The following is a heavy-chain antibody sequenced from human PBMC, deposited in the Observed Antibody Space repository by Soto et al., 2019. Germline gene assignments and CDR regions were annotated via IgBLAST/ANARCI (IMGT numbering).Heavy chain of an antibody. Sequence: ASVKVSCKASGYTFTVYYMHCVLQSPVQGLEWMGWINPNSGGTNYAQKFQGRVTMTRDTSISTAYMELSRLRSDDTAVYYCARGVFIAAAGNWFDPWGQGTLVTVSS. D-gene: IGHD6-13*01. V-gene: IGHV1-2*02. CDR1: GYTFTVYY. CDR3: ARGVFIAAAGNWFDP. CDR2: INPNSGGT. J-gene: IGHJ5*02.